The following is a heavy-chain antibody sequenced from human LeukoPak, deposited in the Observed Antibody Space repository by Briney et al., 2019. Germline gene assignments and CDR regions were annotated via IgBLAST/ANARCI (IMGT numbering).Heavy chain of an antibody. CDR2: ISWNSGSI. CDR3: AKDGLAVAGTMFDY. CDR1: GFTFDDYA. D-gene: IGHD6-19*01. Sequence: GGSLRLSCAASGFTFDDYAMHWVRQAPGKGLEWVSGISWNSGSIGYADPVKGRFTISRDNAKNSLYLQMNSLRAEDTALYYCAKDGLAVAGTMFDYWGQGTLVTVSS. J-gene: IGHJ4*02. V-gene: IGHV3-9*01.